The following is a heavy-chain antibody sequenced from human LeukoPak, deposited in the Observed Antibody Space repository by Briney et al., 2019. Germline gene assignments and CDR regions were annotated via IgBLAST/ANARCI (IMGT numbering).Heavy chain of an antibody. V-gene: IGHV3-7*05. J-gene: IGHJ4*02. CDR3: ARDGETTTVAIADY. CDR1: GFTFSSYW. Sequence: HAGGSLRLSCAASGFTFSSYWMSWVRQAPGRGLEWVANIKQDGSEKYYVDSVKGRFTISRDNAKNSLYLQMNSLRAEDTAVYYCARDGETTTVAIADYWGQGTLVTVSS. CDR2: IKQDGSEK. D-gene: IGHD4-11*01.